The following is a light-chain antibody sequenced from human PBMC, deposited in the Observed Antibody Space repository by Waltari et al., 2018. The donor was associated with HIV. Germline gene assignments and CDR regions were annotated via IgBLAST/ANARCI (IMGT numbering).Light chain of an antibody. CDR3: QSYDSRLSGSV. CDR2: GNS. Sequence: SVLTQPPSVSGAPGQRATISCRERGSHIGATYAVHWYQHLPGTAPKLLIYGNSNRPSGVPDRFSGSKSGTSASLAITGLQPEDEGDYYCQSYDSRLSGSVFGGGTKLTVL. CDR1: GSHIGATYA. J-gene: IGLJ2*01. V-gene: IGLV1-40*01.